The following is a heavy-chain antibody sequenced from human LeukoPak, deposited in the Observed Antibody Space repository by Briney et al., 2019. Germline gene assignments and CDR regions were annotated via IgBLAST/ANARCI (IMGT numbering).Heavy chain of an antibody. CDR3: ARGRAKYCSGGSCYSNSDY. Sequence: PGGSLRLSCAASGFTFSSYWMHWVRQAPGKGLVWVSRINSDGSSTSYADSVKGRFTISRDNAKNTLYLQMHSLRAEDTAVYYCARGRAKYCSGGSCYSNSDYWGQGTLVTVSS. D-gene: IGHD2-15*01. CDR2: INSDGSST. CDR1: GFTFSSYW. J-gene: IGHJ4*02. V-gene: IGHV3-74*01.